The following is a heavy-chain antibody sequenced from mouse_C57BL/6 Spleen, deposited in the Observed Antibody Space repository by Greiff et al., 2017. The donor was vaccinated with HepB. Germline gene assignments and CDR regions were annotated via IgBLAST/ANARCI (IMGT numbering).Heavy chain of an antibody. D-gene: IGHD1-1*01. J-gene: IGHJ2*01. Sequence: DVKLVESGGDLVKPGGSLKLSCAASGFTFSSYGMSWVRQTPDKRLEWVATISSGGSYTYYPDSVKGRFTISRDNAKNTLYLQMSSLKSEDTAMYYCARQGVATKRYYFDYWGQGTTLTVSS. CDR2: ISSGGSYT. V-gene: IGHV5-6*02. CDR1: GFTFSSYG. CDR3: ARQGVATKRYYFDY.